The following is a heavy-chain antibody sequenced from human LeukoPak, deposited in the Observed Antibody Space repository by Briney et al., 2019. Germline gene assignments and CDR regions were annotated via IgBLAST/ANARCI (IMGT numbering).Heavy chain of an antibody. CDR3: ARGRIAAAARLRNWFDP. Sequence: SETLSLTCAVYGGSFSGYYWSWIRQPPGKGLEWIGEINHSGSTNYNPSLKSRVTISVDTSKNQFSLKLSSVTAADTAVYYCARGRIAAAARLRNWFDPWGQGTLVTVSS. CDR1: GGSFSGYY. CDR2: INHSGST. D-gene: IGHD6-13*01. J-gene: IGHJ5*02. V-gene: IGHV4-34*01.